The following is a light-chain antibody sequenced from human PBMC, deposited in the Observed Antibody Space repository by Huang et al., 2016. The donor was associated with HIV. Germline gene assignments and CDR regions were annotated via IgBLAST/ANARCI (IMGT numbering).Light chain of an antibody. J-gene: IGKJ5*01. Sequence: IQMTQSPTSLSASVGDRVSIVCRASQSITTYLNWYQQKPGKAPKLLISSASTLHSGVPSRCSGSGSGTEFTLTIRGLQLDDFATYYCQQSYSALSSFGPGTRLKIK. CDR2: SAS. CDR3: QQSYSALSS. CDR1: QSITTY. V-gene: IGKV1-39*01.